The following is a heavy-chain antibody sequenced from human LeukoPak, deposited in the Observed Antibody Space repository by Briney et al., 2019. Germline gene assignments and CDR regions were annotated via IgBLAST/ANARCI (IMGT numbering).Heavy chain of an antibody. V-gene: IGHV4-61*01. Sequence: PSETLSLTCTVSGGSISNGSYYWSWIRQPPGKGLEWIGYIYYSGSTNYNPSLKSRVTISVDTSKNQFSLKLSSVTAADTAVYYCASSNLGPRTFDYWGQGTLVTVSS. CDR2: IYYSGST. D-gene: IGHD7-27*01. J-gene: IGHJ4*02. CDR3: ASSNLGPRTFDY. CDR1: GGSISNGSYY.